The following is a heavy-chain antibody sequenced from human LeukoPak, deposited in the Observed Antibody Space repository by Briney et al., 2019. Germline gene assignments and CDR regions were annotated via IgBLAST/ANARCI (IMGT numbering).Heavy chain of an antibody. V-gene: IGHV4-34*01. D-gene: IGHD5-24*01. CDR3: ARDRDVEMATIGAFDI. J-gene: IGHJ3*02. CDR2: INHSGST. CDR1: GGSFSGYY. Sequence: SETLSLTCAVYGGSFSGYYWSWIRQPPGKGLEWIGEINHSGSTNYNPSLKSRVTISVDTSKNQFSLKLSSVTAADTAVYYCARDRDVEMATIGAFDIWGQGTMVTVSS.